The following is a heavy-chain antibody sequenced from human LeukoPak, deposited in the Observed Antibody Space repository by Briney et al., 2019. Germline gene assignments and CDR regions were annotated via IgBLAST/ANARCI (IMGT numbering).Heavy chain of an antibody. CDR1: GGSISSVSYY. CDR2: IYTSGST. J-gene: IGHJ6*03. CDR3: ARGAGSSGYSPYYYYMDV. D-gene: IGHD6-13*01. Sequence: PSQTLSLTCTVSGGSISSVSYYWSWIRQPAGKGLEWIGRIYTSGSTNYNPSLKSRVTISVDTSKNQFSLKLSSVTAADTAVYYCARGAGSSGYSPYYYYMDVWGKGTTVTISS. V-gene: IGHV4-61*02.